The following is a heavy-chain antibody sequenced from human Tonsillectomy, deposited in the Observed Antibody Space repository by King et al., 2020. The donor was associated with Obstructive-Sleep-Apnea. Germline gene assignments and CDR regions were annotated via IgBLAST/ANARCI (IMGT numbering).Heavy chain of an antibody. Sequence: QLQESGPGLVKPSETLSLTCTVSGGSIRSYYWSWIRQPPGKGLEWIGYIYYSGSTNYNPSLKSRVTISVDTSKNQFSLKLSSVTAADTAVYYCARGPLVIHDAFDIWGQGTMVTVSS. CDR2: IYYSGST. CDR3: ARGPLVIHDAFDI. CDR1: GGSIRSYY. J-gene: IGHJ3*02. V-gene: IGHV4-59*01.